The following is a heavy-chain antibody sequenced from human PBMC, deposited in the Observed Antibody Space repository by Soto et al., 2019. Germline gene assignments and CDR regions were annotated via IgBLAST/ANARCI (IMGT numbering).Heavy chain of an antibody. CDR3: ARQQQWLLQGPNWFDP. CDR1: GYTFTRYG. D-gene: IGHD6-19*01. CDR2: ISAYNGNT. V-gene: IGHV1-18*01. J-gene: IGHJ5*02. Sequence: QVQLVQSGVEVKKPGASVKVSCKASGYTFTRYGITWVRQAPGQGLEWMGWISAYNGNTKYAEKFQGRVTMTTDTSTKTASMELRSLRSDDTAVYYCARQQQWLLQGPNWFDPWGQGTLVTVSS.